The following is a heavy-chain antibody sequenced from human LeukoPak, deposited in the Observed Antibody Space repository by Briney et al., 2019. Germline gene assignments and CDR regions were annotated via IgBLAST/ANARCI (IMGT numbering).Heavy chain of an antibody. J-gene: IGHJ4*02. CDR2: INHSGST. CDR1: GGSFSGYY. D-gene: IGHD2-2*01. V-gene: IGHV4-34*01. Sequence: PSETLSLTCAVYGGSFSGYYWSWIRQPPGKGLEWIGEINHSGSTNYNPSLKSRVTISADTSKNQFSLKLSSVTAADTAVYYCARGADIVVVPAAHRLYYFDYWGQGTLVTVSS. CDR3: ARGADIVVVPAAHRLYYFDY.